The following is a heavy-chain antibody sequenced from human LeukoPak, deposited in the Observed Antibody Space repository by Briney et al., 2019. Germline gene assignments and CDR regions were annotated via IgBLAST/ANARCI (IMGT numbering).Heavy chain of an antibody. J-gene: IGHJ5*02. V-gene: IGHV3-33*08. D-gene: IGHD3-10*01. CDR2: IWYDGSNK. CDR1: GFTFSSYA. CDR3: ARDFQEYYYGSGSYQFP. Sequence: GRSLRLSCAASGFTFSSYAMHWVRQAPGKGLEWVAVIWYDGSNKYYADSVKGRFTISRDNSKNTLYLQMNSLRAEDTAVYYCARDFQEYYYGSGSYQFPWGQGTLVTVSS.